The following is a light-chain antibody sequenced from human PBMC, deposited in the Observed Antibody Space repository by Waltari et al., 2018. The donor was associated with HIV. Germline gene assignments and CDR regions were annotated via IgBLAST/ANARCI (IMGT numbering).Light chain of an antibody. J-gene: IGKJ4*01. CDR1: QSIGRY. CDR2: AAS. V-gene: IGKV1-39*01. CDR3: QQSTSTPLT. Sequence: DIQMTQSPSSLSASVGARVTITCRASQSIGRYLNWYQQKPGKAPKLLIYAASSLQSGVPPRFSGSGSGTDFTLAISSLQPEDFATYYCQQSTSTPLTFGGGTKVEI.